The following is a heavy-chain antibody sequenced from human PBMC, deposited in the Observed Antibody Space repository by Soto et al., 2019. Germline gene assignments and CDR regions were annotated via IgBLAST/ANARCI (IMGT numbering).Heavy chain of an antibody. CDR3: AKSRDAYNFYFYYGMDV. CDR2: ILYDGSNK. V-gene: IGHV3-30*18. Sequence: GGSLRLSCAASGFTFSNYGMHWFRQTPGKGLEWVALILYDGSNKYYADSVKGRFTISRDNSKNTLYLQVSSLRAEDTAVYYCAKSRDAYNFYFYYGMDVWGQGITVTVSS. J-gene: IGHJ6*02. CDR1: GFTFSNYG. D-gene: IGHD2-2*01.